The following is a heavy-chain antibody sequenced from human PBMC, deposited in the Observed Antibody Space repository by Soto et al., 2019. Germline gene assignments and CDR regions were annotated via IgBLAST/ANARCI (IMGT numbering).Heavy chain of an antibody. CDR1: GFTVSSNY. D-gene: IGHD3-10*01. J-gene: IGHJ4*02. V-gene: IGHV3-66*01. CDR3: ARTGITMVRGVRNFDY. CDR2: IYSGGST. Sequence: GGSLRLSCAASGFTVSSNYMSWVRQAPGKGLEWVSVIYSGGSTYYADSVKGRFTISRDNSKNTLYLQMNRLRAEDTAVYYCARTGITMVRGVRNFDYWGQGTLVTVSS.